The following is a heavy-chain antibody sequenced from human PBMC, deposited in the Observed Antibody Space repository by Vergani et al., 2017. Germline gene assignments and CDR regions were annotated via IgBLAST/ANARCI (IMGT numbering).Heavy chain of an antibody. D-gene: IGHD3-10*01. CDR2: INPSGGST. Sequence: QVQLVQSGAEVKKPGASVKVSCKASGYTFTSYYMHWVRQAPGQGLEWMGIINPSGGSTSYAQKFQGRVTMTRDTSTSTVYMELSSLRSEDTAVYYGARDQSRTYYYGSGSYYYYGMDVWGQGTTVTVSS. CDR3: ARDQSRTYYYGSGSYYYYGMDV. CDR1: GYTFTSYY. V-gene: IGHV1-46*01. J-gene: IGHJ6*02.